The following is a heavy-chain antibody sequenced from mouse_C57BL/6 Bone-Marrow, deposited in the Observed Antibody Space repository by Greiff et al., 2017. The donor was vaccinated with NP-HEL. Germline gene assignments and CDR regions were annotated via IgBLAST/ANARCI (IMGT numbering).Heavy chain of an antibody. CDR1: GFYSKNTY. V-gene: IGHV14-3*01. CDR3: ARALALTRFGV. Sequence: VQLKQSVAELVRPGSSVKLSCTASGFYSKNTYMYWVKQRPEQGLEWIGRIDPANGNTKYAPKFQGKATITADTSSNTTYLQLSSLTSEDTAVYYCARALALTRFGVSGTGTPATVS. J-gene: IGHJ1*03. D-gene: IGHD4-1*01. CDR2: IDPANGNT.